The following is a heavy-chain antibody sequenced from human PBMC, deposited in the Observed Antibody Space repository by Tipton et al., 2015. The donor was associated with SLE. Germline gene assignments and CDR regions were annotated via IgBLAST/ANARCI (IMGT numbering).Heavy chain of an antibody. Sequence: SLRLSCATSGFIFSSYTINWVRQAPGKGLEWVSSVSSSTSYIYYADSVKGRFTISRDNAKNSLYLQMNSLRAEDTAVYYCARETITASHAFDIWGQGTMVTVSS. CDR3: ARETITASHAFDI. CDR2: VSSSTSYI. D-gene: IGHD1-14*01. J-gene: IGHJ3*02. CDR1: GFIFSSYT. V-gene: IGHV3-21*03.